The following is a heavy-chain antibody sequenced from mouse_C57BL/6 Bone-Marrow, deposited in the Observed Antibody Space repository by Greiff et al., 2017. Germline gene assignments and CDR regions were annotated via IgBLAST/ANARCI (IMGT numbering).Heavy chain of an antibody. Sequence: EVQLQEPEGGLVQPGSSMKLSCTASGFTFSDYYMAWVRQVPEKGLEWVANINSAGSSTYYLDSLKSRFIISRDNAKNILYLQMSSLKSEDTATYYCARAGAMDDWGQGTSVTVSS. CDR1: GFTFSDYY. CDR2: INSAGSST. CDR3: ARAGAMDD. V-gene: IGHV5-16*01. J-gene: IGHJ4*01.